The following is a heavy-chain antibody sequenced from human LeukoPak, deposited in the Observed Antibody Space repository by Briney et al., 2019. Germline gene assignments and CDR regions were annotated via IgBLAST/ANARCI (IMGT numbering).Heavy chain of an antibody. Sequence: GGSLRLSCAASGFTFSNHGMHWVRQAPGKGLEWVAVITYDGSNKYYADSDSVKGRFTISRDNSNNILYLQMNSLRAEHTAVNVCAKEDRMIPRDGPPSDWYFDHWGRGTLVTVSS. J-gene: IGHJ2*01. CDR3: AKEDRMIPRDGPPSDWYFDH. V-gene: IGHV3-30*18. D-gene: IGHD1-14*01. CDR1: GFTFSNHG. CDR2: ITYDGSNK.